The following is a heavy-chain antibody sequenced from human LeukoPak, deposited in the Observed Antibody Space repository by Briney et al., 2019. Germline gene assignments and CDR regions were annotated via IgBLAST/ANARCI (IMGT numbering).Heavy chain of an antibody. CDR1: GFTFSSYS. D-gene: IGHD3-10*01. CDR3: ARDPLWFGELLGSFDY. CDR2: ISSSSSYI. Sequence: GGSLRLSCAASGFTFSSYSMNWVRQAPGKGLEWVSSISSSSSYIYYADSVKGRFTISRDNAKNSLYLQMNSLRAEDTAVYYCARDPLWFGELLGSFDYWGQGTLVTVSS. J-gene: IGHJ4*02. V-gene: IGHV3-21*01.